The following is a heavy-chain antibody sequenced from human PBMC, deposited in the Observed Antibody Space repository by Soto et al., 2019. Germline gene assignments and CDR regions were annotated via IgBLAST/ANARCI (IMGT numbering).Heavy chain of an antibody. CDR2: ISASSNMI. CDR1: GFTFNSHS. Sequence: EVQLVESGGGLVQPGGSLRLSCAASGFTFNSHSMNWVRQAPGQGLEWVSYISASSNMIYYTDSVKGRFTISRDNAKNSLYLKMNTLRAEDTAVYYCERVPGWREPLDHWGQGILVTVSS. CDR3: ERVPGWREPLDH. D-gene: IGHD1-26*01. V-gene: IGHV3-48*04. J-gene: IGHJ4*02.